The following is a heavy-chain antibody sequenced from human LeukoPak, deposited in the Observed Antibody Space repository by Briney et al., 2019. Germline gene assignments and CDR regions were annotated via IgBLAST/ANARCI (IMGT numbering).Heavy chain of an antibody. Sequence: GGSLRLSCAASGFTFSSYGMHWVRQAPGKGLEWVAVISYDGSNKYYADSVKGRFTISRDNSKNTLYLQMNSLRAEDTAVYYCAKTAMVRGVTNYYYYYGMDVWGQGTTVTVSS. CDR2: ISYDGSNK. CDR3: AKTAMVRGVTNYYYYYGMDV. CDR1: GFTFSSYG. V-gene: IGHV3-30*18. J-gene: IGHJ6*02. D-gene: IGHD3-10*01.